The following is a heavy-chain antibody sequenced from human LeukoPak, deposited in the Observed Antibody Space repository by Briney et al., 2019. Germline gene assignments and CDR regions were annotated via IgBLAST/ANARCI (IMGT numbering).Heavy chain of an antibody. Sequence: GGSLRLSCAASGFTFSSYSMNWVRQAPGKGLEWVSGINWNGGSTGYADSVKGRFTISRDNAKNSLYLQMNSLRAEDTALYYCARDLYCTNGVCFPTGYWGQGTLVTVSS. CDR3: ARDLYCTNGVCFPTGY. D-gene: IGHD2-8*01. CDR1: GFTFSSYS. J-gene: IGHJ4*02. V-gene: IGHV3-20*04. CDR2: INWNGGST.